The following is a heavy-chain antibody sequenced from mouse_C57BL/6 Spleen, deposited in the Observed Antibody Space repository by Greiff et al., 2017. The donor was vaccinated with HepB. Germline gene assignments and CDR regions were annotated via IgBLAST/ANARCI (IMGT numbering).Heavy chain of an antibody. Sequence: EVQLQQSGPELVKPGASVKIPCKASGYTFTDYNMDWVKQSHGKSLEWIGDINPNNGGTIYNQKFKGKATLTVDKSSSTAYMELRSLTSEDTAVYYCARRRGYYSNSWFAYWGQGTLVTVSA. CDR1: GYTFTDYN. J-gene: IGHJ3*01. V-gene: IGHV1-18*01. CDR2: INPNNGGT. CDR3: ARRRGYYSNSWFAY. D-gene: IGHD2-5*01.